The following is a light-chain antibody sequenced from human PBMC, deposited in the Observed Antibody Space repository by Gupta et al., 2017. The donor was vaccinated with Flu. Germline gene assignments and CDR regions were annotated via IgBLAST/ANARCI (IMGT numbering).Light chain of an antibody. Sequence: QSVLTQTPSVSAAPGQEVTISCPGGRSNTGVNPVSWYQHLPGAAPKLVIFEDNRRRSAIPDRFSGAKSGASATLGIVGLQTGEEANYYCHTWDRGLNSGLFGGGTKLTVL. CDR3: HTWDRGLNSGL. V-gene: IGLV1-51*02. CDR2: EDN. J-gene: IGLJ2*01. CDR1: RSNTGVNP.